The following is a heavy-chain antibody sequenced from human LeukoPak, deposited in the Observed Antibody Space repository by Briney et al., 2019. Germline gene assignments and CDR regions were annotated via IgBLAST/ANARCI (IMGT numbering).Heavy chain of an antibody. CDR2: IRSKLHGGTA. CDR1: GFTFGDYA. D-gene: IGHD3/OR15-3a*01. V-gene: IGHV3-49*04. J-gene: IGHJ4*02. Sequence: GGSLRLSCTTSGFTFGDYAMSWVRQAPGKGLEWVGFIRSKLHGGTAEYAASVKGRFIISRDDSKSIAYPQMNSLKTEDTAVYYCTRDRDYNFWTTNNRIDNWGQGTLVTVSS. CDR3: TRDRDYNFWTTNNRIDN.